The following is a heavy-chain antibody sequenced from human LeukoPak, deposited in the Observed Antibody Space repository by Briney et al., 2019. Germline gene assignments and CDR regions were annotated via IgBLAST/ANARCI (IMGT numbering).Heavy chain of an antibody. Sequence: GASVKVSFKASGYTFTSYYMHWVRQAPGQGLEWMGIINPSGGSTSYAQKFQGRVTMTRDTSTSTVYMELSSLRSEDTAVYYCAREYYYGSGSYYNVGYYYYGMDVWGKGTTVTVSS. V-gene: IGHV1-46*01. D-gene: IGHD3-10*01. CDR1: GYTFTSYY. CDR3: AREYYYGSGSYYNVGYYYYGMDV. CDR2: INPSGGST. J-gene: IGHJ6*04.